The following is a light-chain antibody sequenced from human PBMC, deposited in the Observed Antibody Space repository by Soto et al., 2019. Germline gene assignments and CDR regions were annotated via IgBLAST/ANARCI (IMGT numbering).Light chain of an antibody. CDR1: SSNIGANYD. CDR3: QSFDNSLNSVV. Sequence: QAVVTQPPSVSGAPGQRVTISCTGSSSNIGANYDVHWYHHLPETAPKLLIYRNTDRPSGVPDRFSGSRSGTSASLAITGLQAEDEGDFYCQSFDNSLNSVVFGGGTKLTVL. J-gene: IGLJ2*01. CDR2: RNT. V-gene: IGLV1-40*01.